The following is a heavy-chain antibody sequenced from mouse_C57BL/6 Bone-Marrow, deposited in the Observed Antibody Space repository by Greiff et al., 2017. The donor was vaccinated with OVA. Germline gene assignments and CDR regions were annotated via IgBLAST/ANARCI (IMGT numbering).Heavy chain of an antibody. J-gene: IGHJ1*03. D-gene: IGHD1-1*01. CDR1: GYTFTSYW. CDR2: IHPNSGST. V-gene: IGHV1-64*01. Sequence: VQLQQPGAELVKPGASVKLSCKASGYTFTSYWMHWVKQRPGQGLEWIGMIHPNSGSTNYNEKFKSKATLTVDKSSSTAYMQLSSLTSEDSAVYYCARSYYGSSIYWYFDVWGTGTTVTVSS. CDR3: ARSYYGSSIYWYFDV.